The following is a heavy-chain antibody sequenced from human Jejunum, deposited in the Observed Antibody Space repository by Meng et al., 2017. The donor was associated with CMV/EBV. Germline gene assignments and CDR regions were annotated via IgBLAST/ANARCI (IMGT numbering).Heavy chain of an antibody. CDR2: IHYTETT. J-gene: IGHJ4*02. CDR3: AADISTAWFYY. Sequence: QVLESGPGLVKPSETLSLTCTVSGDSISSGRHFWGWIRQAPGKGLEWIATIHYTETTHYNPSLKSRITISVDTSKNQISLKVNSVTAADTAMYYCAADISTAWFYYWGQGTLVTVSS. CDR1: GDSISSGRHF. V-gene: IGHV4-39*07. D-gene: IGHD2-2*01.